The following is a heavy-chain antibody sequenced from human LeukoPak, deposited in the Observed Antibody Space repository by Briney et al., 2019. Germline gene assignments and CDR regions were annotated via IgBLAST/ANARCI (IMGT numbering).Heavy chain of an antibody. Sequence: YPGRSLRLSCAASGFTFSSYGMHWVRQAPGKGLEWVAVIWYDGSNKYYADSVKGRFTISRDNSKNTLYLQMNSLRAEDTAVYYCARDKSGYSSGCHDYWGQGTLVTVSS. CDR1: GFTFSSYG. V-gene: IGHV3-33*01. CDR2: IWYDGSNK. J-gene: IGHJ4*02. CDR3: ARDKSGYSSGCHDY. D-gene: IGHD6-19*01.